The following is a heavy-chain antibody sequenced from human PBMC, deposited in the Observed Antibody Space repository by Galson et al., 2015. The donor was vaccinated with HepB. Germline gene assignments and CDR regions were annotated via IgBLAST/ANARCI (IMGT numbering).Heavy chain of an antibody. CDR3: ATGGAPAGHAFHI. V-gene: IGHV3-13*04. Sequence: ALSLACAAAGVTFSIYDMHWVRQAAGKGLEWVSAIYADGETHYSGSVKGRFTVSRENVKNSLFLQMESLRNGDTAQYYCATGGAPAGHAFHIWGQGTMVTVSS. CDR1: GVTFSIYD. J-gene: IGHJ3*02. D-gene: IGHD6-13*01. CDR2: IYADGET.